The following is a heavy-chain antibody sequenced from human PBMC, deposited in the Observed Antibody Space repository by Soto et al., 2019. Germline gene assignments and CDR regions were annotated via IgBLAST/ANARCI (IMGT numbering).Heavy chain of an antibody. D-gene: IGHD2-2*02. CDR3: ARLEGYCRSTSCYNYYYGLDV. CDR2: IDPSDSYT. CDR1: GYSFPNYW. Sequence: GESLKISCKASGYSFPNYWIGWVRQMAGKGLEWMGRIDPSDSYTDYSPSFQGHVTISTDKSIATAFLQWSSLKASDTAIYYCARLEGYCRSTSCYNYYYGLDVWRQGTAVTVSS. J-gene: IGHJ6*02. V-gene: IGHV5-10-1*01.